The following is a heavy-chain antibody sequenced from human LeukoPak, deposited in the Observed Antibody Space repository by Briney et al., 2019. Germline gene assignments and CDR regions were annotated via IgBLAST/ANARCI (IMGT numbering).Heavy chain of an antibody. CDR3: ARSPDILTGEKFDY. CDR1: GYTFTGYY. D-gene: IGHD3-9*01. J-gene: IGHJ4*02. CDR2: INPKSGGT. V-gene: IGHV1-2*02. Sequence: ASVKVSCKASGYTFTGYYVHWVRQAPGQGQEWMGWINPKSGGTNYARTFEARVTMNRDTSISTAYLELSRLRFDDTAVYYCARSPDILTGEKFDYWGQGTLVTVSS.